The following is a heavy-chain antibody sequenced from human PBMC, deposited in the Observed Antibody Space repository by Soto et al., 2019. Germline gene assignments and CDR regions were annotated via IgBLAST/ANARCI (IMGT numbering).Heavy chain of an antibody. V-gene: IGHV3-21*01. D-gene: IGHD2-15*01. CDR2: ISSSSSYI. J-gene: IGHJ3*02. Sequence: EVQLVESGGGLVKPGGSLRLSCAASGFTFSSYSMNWVRQAPGKGLEWVSSISSSSSYIYYADSVKGRFTISRDNAKKSLYLQMNSLRAEDTAVYYCARDDLLGYCSGGSCSAAAFDIWGQGTMVTVSS. CDR3: ARDDLLGYCSGGSCSAAAFDI. CDR1: GFTFSSYS.